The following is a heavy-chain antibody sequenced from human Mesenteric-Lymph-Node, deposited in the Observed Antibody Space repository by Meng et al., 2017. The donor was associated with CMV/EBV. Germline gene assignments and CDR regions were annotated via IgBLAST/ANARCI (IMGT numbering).Heavy chain of an antibody. CDR2: TYYRSESYN. Sequence: QQQQDGPACLKSAYDLPITSTVSWDCISRNNSGWNWIKHSATRGLWVLGRTYYRSESYNDYAVSVKSLISVNLDTSKNQLSLHLNFVTPDDTAVYYCAYFGDLPPLWWGQGTLVTVSS. CDR3: AYFGDLPPLW. CDR1: WDCISRNNSG. D-gene: IGHD3-16*01. J-gene: IGHJ4*02. V-gene: IGHV6-1*01.